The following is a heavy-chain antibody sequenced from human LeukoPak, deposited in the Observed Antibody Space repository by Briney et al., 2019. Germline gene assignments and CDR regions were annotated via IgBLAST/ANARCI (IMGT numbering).Heavy chain of an antibody. CDR3: AKSSPFHDNYYYMDV. Sequence: PGGSLRLSCAASGFTFSSYGMHWVHQAPGKGLEWVAFIRYDGSNKYYADSVKGRFTISRDNSKNTLYLQMNSLRAEDTAVYYCAKSSPFHDNYYYMDVWGKGTTVTVSS. J-gene: IGHJ6*03. D-gene: IGHD3-22*01. CDR2: IRYDGSNK. CDR1: GFTFSSYG. V-gene: IGHV3-30*02.